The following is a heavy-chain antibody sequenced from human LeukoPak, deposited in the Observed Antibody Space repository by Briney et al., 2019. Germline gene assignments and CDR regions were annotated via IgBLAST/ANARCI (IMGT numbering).Heavy chain of an antibody. D-gene: IGHD3-22*01. V-gene: IGHV1-18*01. CDR1: GYTFTSYG. CDR2: ISAYNGNT. J-gene: IGHJ4*02. Sequence: ASVKVSCKASGYTFTSYGISWVRQAPGQGLEWMGWISAYNGNTNYAQKLQGRITMTTDTSTSTAYMELRSLRSDDTAVYYCARDPRDSSGYYYAIDYWGQGTLVTVSS. CDR3: ARDPRDSSGYYYAIDY.